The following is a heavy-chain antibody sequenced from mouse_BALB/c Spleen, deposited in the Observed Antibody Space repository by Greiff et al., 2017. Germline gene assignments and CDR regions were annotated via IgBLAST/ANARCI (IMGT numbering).Heavy chain of an antibody. V-gene: IGHV2-4-1*01. CDR3: ARDYYGSSSFDV. D-gene: IGHD1-1*01. CDR1: GFSLTSYG. Sequence: QVQLKESGPGLVQPSQSLSITCTVSGFSLTSYGVHWVRQSPGKGLEWLGVIWSGGSTDYNAAFISRLSISKDNSKSQVFFKMNSLQADDTAIYYCARDYYGSSSFDVWGAGTTVTVSS. J-gene: IGHJ1*01. CDR2: IWSGGST.